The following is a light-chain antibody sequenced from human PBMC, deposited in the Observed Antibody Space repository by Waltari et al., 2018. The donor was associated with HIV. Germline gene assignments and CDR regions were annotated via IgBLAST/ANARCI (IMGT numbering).Light chain of an antibody. V-gene: IGKV1-9*01. Sequence: DIQLTQSPSFLSASVRDRVTITCRASQDISSHLAWYQQKPGKAPKLLIYSASTLESGVPSRFSGTRFGTEFTLTISSLQPEDFATYYCQQLDPYPITFGQGTLLEIK. CDR1: QDISSH. CDR3: QQLDPYPIT. J-gene: IGKJ5*01. CDR2: SAS.